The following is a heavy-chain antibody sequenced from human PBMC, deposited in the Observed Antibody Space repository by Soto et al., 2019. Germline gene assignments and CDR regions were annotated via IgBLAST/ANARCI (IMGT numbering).Heavy chain of an antibody. J-gene: IGHJ4*02. V-gene: IGHV3-73*01. CDR2: IRSKANNYAT. D-gene: IGHD3-3*01. Sequence: GGSLRLSCAASGFTFSGSAMDWVRQASGKGLEWVGRIRSKANNYATAYAGSMKGRFTVSRDDSKNTTFLQRNSLKIEDTAVYYCTRPREYFWSGPYYYYLDAWGQGTLVTVSS. CDR3: TRPREYFWSGPYYYYLDA. CDR1: GFTFSGSA.